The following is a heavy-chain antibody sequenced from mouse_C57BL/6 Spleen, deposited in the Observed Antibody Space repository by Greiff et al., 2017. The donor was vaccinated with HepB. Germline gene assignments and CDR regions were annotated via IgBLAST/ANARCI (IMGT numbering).Heavy chain of an antibody. J-gene: IGHJ2*01. Sequence: EVKLMESGGGLVQPGGSMKLSCVASGFTFSNYWMNWVRQSPEKGLEWVAQIRLKSDNYATHYAESVKGRFTISRDDSKSSVYLQMNNLRAEDTGIYYCTPPYYYGSSYAYWGQGTTLTVSS. CDR2: IRLKSDNYAT. D-gene: IGHD1-1*01. CDR3: TPPYYYGSSYAY. V-gene: IGHV6-3*01. CDR1: GFTFSNYW.